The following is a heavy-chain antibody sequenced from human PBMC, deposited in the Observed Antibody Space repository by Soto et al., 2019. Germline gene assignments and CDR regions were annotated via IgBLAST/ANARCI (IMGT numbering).Heavy chain of an antibody. CDR2: IYWDDDK. CDR1: GFSLSTSGVG. CDR3: ARVDTAMATANWFDP. D-gene: IGHD5-18*01. V-gene: IGHV2-5*02. Sequence: QITLKESGPTLVKPTQTLTLTCTFSGFSLSTSGVGVGWIRQPPGKALEWLALIYWDDDKRYSPSLKSRLTITKDTSKNQVVLTMTNTDPVDTATYYCARVDTAMATANWFDPWGQGTLVTVSS. J-gene: IGHJ5*02.